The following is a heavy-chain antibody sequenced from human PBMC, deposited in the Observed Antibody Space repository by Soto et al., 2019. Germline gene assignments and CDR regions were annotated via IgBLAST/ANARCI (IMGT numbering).Heavy chain of an antibody. CDR1: GFTFSSYS. Sequence: GGSLRLSCAASGFTFSSYSMNWVRQAPGKGLEWVSYISSSSSTIYYADSVKGRFTISRDNAKNSLYLQMNSLRAEDTAVYYCARDTGSYYNPYYYYYMDVWGKGTTVTVSS. J-gene: IGHJ6*03. CDR3: ARDTGSYYNPYYYYYMDV. D-gene: IGHD3-10*01. V-gene: IGHV3-48*01. CDR2: ISSSSSTI.